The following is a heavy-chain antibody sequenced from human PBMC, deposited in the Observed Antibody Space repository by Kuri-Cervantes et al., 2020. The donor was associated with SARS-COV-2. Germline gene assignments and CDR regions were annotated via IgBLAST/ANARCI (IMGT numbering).Heavy chain of an antibody. CDR1: GYSISSGYY. J-gene: IGHJ4*02. CDR3: AREGIAGPFDY. V-gene: IGHV3-11*04. D-gene: IGHD6-13*01. CDR2: ISSSSSTI. Sequence: LSLTCAVSGYSISSGYYWGWIRQPPGKGLEWVSYISSSSSTIYYAGSVKGRFTISRDNAKNSLYLQMNSLRAEDTAVYYCAREGIAGPFDYWGQGTLVTVSS.